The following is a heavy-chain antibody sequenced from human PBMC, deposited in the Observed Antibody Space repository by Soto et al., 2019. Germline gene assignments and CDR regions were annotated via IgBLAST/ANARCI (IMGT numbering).Heavy chain of an antibody. D-gene: IGHD3-9*01. CDR3: ARGLASTYYDILTGYWDY. V-gene: IGHV4-34*01. CDR2: INHSGST. Sequence: SETLSLTCAVYGGSFIGYYWSWIRQPPGKGLEWIGEINHSGSTNYNPSLKSRVTISVDTSKNQFSLKLSSVTAADTAVYYCARGLASTYYDILTGYWDYWGQGTLVTVSS. CDR1: GGSFIGYY. J-gene: IGHJ4*02.